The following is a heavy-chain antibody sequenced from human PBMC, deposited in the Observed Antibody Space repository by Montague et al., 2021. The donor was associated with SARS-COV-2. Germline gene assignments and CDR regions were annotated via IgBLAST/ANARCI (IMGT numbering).Heavy chain of an antibody. D-gene: IGHD3-3*01. CDR1: GGSISSGCYY. CDR2: KYYSGSS. Sequence: TLSLTCTVSGGSISSGCYYWSRIRQHPGKGLVWIGYKYYSGSSYHNLSLKSRVTISADTTKNQLSLKLISVTAADTAVYYCARAQTIFGVAITSFDYWGQGSLVTVSS. CDR3: ARAQTIFGVAITSFDY. J-gene: IGHJ4*03. V-gene: IGHV4-31*03.